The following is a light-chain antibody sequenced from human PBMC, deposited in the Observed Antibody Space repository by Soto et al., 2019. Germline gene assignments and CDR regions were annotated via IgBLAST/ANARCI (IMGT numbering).Light chain of an antibody. J-gene: IGKJ4*01. CDR1: QSVSVY. V-gene: IGKV3-11*01. CDR2: DAS. Sequence: ETVLTQSPATLSLSPGERATLSCRASQSVSVYLAWYQHKPGQAPRLLIYDASNRAAGIPARFSGSGSGTDFTLTISSLAPEDFAVYYCQQRRNWPLTFGGGTKVEIK. CDR3: QQRRNWPLT.